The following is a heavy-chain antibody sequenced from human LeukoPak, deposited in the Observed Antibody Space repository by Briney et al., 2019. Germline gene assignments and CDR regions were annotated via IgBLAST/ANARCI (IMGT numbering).Heavy chain of an antibody. V-gene: IGHV4-39*07. CDR3: ARDIFDGSGSYYNVKYNWFDP. Sequence: SETLSLTCTVSGGSISSSSYYWGWIRQPPGKGLEWIGSIYYSGSTYYNPSLKSRVTISVDTSKNQFSLKLSSVTAADTAVYYCARDIFDGSGSYYNVKYNWFDPWGQGTLVTVSS. J-gene: IGHJ5*02. CDR1: GGSISSSSYY. CDR2: IYYSGST. D-gene: IGHD3-10*01.